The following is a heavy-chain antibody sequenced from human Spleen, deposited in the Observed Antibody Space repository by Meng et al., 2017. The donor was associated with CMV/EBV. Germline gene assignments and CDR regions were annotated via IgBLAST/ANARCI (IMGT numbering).Heavy chain of an antibody. CDR2: ISYDGSNK. D-gene: IGHD1-26*01. CDR3: AKDRGVGASTFDY. J-gene: IGHJ4*02. V-gene: IGHV3-30-3*01. CDR1: GFTFSSYA. Sequence: GESLKISCAASGFTFSSYAMHWVRQAPGKGLEWVAVISYDGSNKNYADSVKGRFTISRDNSKNTLYMQMNSLRAEDTAVYYCAKDRGVGASTFDYWGQGTLVTVSS.